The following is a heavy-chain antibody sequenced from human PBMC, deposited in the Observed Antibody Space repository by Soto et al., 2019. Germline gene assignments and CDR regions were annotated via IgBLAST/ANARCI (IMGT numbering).Heavy chain of an antibody. CDR2: FYSSGSI. D-gene: IGHD6-19*01. Sequence: LSLTCFVSGYSITAGGYYWSWIRHHPGKWLEWIGSFYSSGSIIYNPSLRSRVSISGDTSSNQFSMSLTSVTAADTARYYCARMYSSGSGWFHPWGQGTLVTVSS. V-gene: IGHV4-31*03. CDR1: GYSITAGGYY. CDR3: ARMYSSGSGWFHP. J-gene: IGHJ5*02.